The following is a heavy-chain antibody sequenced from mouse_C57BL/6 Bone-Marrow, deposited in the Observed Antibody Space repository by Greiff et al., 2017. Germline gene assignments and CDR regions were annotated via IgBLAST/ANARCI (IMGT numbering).Heavy chain of an antibody. J-gene: IGHJ1*03. D-gene: IGHD2-5*01. CDR1: GYTFTSYW. CDR3: ARPYYSNYWYCDV. CDR2: LYPGSGST. Sequence: VQLQQPGAELVKPGASVKMSCKASGYTFTSYWITWVKQRPGQGLEWIGELYPGSGSTNYNEKFKSKATLTVDTSSSTAYMQLSSLTSEDSAVYDGARPYYSNYWYCDVWGRGTTATVSS. V-gene: IGHV1-55*01.